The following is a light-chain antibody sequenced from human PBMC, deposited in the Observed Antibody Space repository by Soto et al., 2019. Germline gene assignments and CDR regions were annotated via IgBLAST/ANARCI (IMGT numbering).Light chain of an antibody. V-gene: IGLV1-40*01. CDR2: VNT. J-gene: IGLJ1*01. CDR1: TSNIGANFD. Sequence: QSVLTQPPSVSGAPGQRVSISCSGNTSNIGANFDVNWYQQFPGAAPKLLISVNTNRPSGVPDRFSASKSGTSASLAITGLQTEDEADYYCSSFASTHTYVFGTGTKVTVL. CDR3: SSFASTHTYV.